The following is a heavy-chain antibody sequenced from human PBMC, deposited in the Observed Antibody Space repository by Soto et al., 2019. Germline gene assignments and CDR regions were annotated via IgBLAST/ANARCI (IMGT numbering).Heavy chain of an antibody. CDR3: ALLGRSGSGRPYYYGMDV. V-gene: IGHV3-23*01. Sequence: EVQLLESGGGLVQPGGSLRLSSAVSGLTFSYFAMSWVRQAPGKGLEWVSAISGSGGITYYADSVKGRFTISRDNSKNTLFLQMNSLRAEDTAVYYCALLGRSGSGRPYYYGMDVWGQGTTVTVSS. D-gene: IGHD3-10*01. CDR2: ISGSGGIT. J-gene: IGHJ6*02. CDR1: GLTFSYFA.